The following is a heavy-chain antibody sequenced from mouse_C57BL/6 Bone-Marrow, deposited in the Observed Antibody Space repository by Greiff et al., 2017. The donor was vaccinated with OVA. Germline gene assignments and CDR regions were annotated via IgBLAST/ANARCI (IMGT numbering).Heavy chain of an antibody. J-gene: IGHJ4*01. V-gene: IGHV3-6*01. CDR1: GYSITSGYY. CDR3: ARKLGRVDLYAMDY. Sequence: EVKVEESGPGLVKPSQSLSLTCSVTGYSITSGYYWNWIRQFPGNKLEWMGYISYDGSNNYNPSLKNRISITRDTSKNQFFLKLNSVTTEDTATYYCARKLGRVDLYAMDYWGQGTSVTVSS. D-gene: IGHD4-1*01. CDR2: ISYDGSN.